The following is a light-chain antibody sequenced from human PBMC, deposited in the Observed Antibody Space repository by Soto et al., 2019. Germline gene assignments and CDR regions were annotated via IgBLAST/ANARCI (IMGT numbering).Light chain of an antibody. V-gene: IGKV3-20*01. CDR2: GAS. CDR3: QQYSSTFWT. Sequence: EIVLTQSPGTLSLSPGERATLSCRASQSISSSYLAWYQQKPGQAPRLLVYGASSRATGIPDRFSGSGSGTDFTLTISRLKPEDFALYYCQQYSSTFWTFGQGTKVEIK. J-gene: IGKJ1*01. CDR1: QSISSSY.